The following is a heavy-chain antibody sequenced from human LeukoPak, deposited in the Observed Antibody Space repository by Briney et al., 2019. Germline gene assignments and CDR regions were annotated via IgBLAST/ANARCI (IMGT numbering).Heavy chain of an antibody. CDR2: IYYSGST. V-gene: IGHV4-39*01. CDR1: GGSISSSSYY. J-gene: IGHJ3*02. CDR3: ARRIYYYDSSGYYFDAFDI. D-gene: IGHD3-22*01. Sequence: SETLSLTCTVSGGSISSSSYYWGWIRQPPGKGLEWIGSIYYSGSTYYNTSLKSRVTISVDTSKNQFSLKLSSMTAADTAVYYCARRIYYYDSSGYYFDAFDIWGQGTMVTVSS.